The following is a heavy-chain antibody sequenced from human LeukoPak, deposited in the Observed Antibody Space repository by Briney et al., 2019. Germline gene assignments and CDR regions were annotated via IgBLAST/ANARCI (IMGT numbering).Heavy chain of an antibody. Sequence: GGSLRLSCAASGFTFSHYDMHWVRQAPGKGLEWVVVISYDGSTKYYADSVKGRSTISRDNSKTALYLQMNSLRAEDTAVYYCARDQYEGICPDYWGQGTLVTVSS. CDR1: GFTFSHYD. V-gene: IGHV3-30*03. CDR2: ISYDGSTK. D-gene: IGHD2/OR15-2a*01. CDR3: ARDQYEGICPDY. J-gene: IGHJ4*02.